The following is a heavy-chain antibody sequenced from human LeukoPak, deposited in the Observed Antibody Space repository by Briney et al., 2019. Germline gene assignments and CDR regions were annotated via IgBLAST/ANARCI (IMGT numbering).Heavy chain of an antibody. CDR2: LYYSGGT. D-gene: IGHD3-22*01. V-gene: IGHV4-61*08. Sequence: SETLSLTCTVSGGSISSGDYYWSWIRQPPGKGLECIGYLYYSGGTNYNPSLRSRVTISVDTSKNQFSLKLSSVAAADTAVYYCARAGSGYSFDYWGQGTLVTVSS. CDR1: GGSISSGDYY. CDR3: ARAGSGYSFDY. J-gene: IGHJ4*02.